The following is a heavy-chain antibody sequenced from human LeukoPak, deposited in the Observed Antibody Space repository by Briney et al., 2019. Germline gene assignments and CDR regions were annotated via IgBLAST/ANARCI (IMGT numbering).Heavy chain of an antibody. V-gene: IGHV3-23*01. CDR2: ISGSGGST. J-gene: IGHJ4*02. D-gene: IGHD2-2*03. CDR1: GFTFSSYA. CDR3: AKAKSGYCSSTSCYASDY. Sequence: GGSLRLSCAASGFTFSSYAMSWVRQAPGMGLEWVSAISGSGGSTYYADSVKGRFTISRDNSKNTLYLQMNSLRAEDTAVYYCAKAKSGYCSSTSCYASDYWGQGTLVTVSS.